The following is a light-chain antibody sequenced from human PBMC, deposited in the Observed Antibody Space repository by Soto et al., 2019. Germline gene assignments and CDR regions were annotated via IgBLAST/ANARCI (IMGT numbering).Light chain of an antibody. Sequence: DIQMTQSPSTLSASVGDRVTITCRASQSISSWLSWYQQIPGKAPKLLIYKASSLESGVPSRFSGSRSGTEFTLTISSLQTYDFAPYYCQQYNSYSFTFGQGTKLEIK. J-gene: IGKJ2*01. V-gene: IGKV1-5*03. CDR3: QQYNSYSFT. CDR2: KAS. CDR1: QSISSW.